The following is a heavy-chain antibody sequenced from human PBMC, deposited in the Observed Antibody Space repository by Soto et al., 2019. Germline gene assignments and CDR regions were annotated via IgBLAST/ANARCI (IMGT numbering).Heavy chain of an antibody. V-gene: IGHV1-3*01. CDR1: GYIFTTYT. CDR3: ARPTAYNYYDSTDAFDI. D-gene: IGHD3-22*01. Sequence: ASVKVSCKASGYIFTTYTINWVRQAPGQGLEWMGWINPGSAKTKYSQNFQGRVAITGDTSASTAYVELNSLRSDDTAVYYCARPTAYNYYDSTDAFDIWGQGTMVT. CDR2: INPGSAKT. J-gene: IGHJ3*02.